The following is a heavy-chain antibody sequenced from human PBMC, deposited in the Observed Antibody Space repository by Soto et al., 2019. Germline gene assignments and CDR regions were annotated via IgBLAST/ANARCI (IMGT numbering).Heavy chain of an antibody. D-gene: IGHD3-3*01. CDR2: INSDGSST. Sequence: EVQLVESGGGLVQPGGSLRLSCAASGFTFSSYWMHWVRQAPGKRLVWVSRINSDGSSTSYADSVKGRFTISRDNAKNTLYLQMNSLRAEDTAVYYCARGRYYDFWSGLEYFQHWGQGTLVTVSS. J-gene: IGHJ1*01. CDR3: ARGRYYDFWSGLEYFQH. V-gene: IGHV3-74*01. CDR1: GFTFSSYW.